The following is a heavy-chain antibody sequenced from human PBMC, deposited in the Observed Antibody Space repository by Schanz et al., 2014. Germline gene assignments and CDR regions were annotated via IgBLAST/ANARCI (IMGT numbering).Heavy chain of an antibody. Sequence: LVESGGGVVQPGRSLRLSCAASGFTFSSYGMHWVRQVPGKGLEWVAFIRYDGSKIYYADSVKGRFTISRDNPKNTLSLQMNSLRVEDTAVYYCAGGPRGGYIEYWGQGTLVIVSS. CDR2: IRYDGSKI. CDR1: GFTFSSYG. V-gene: IGHV3-30*02. D-gene: IGHD3-16*01. CDR3: AGGPRGGYIEY. J-gene: IGHJ4*02.